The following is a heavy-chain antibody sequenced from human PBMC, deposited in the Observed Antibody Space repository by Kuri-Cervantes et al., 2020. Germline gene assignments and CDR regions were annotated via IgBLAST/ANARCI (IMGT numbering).Heavy chain of an antibody. Sequence: SETLSLTCAVSGGSISSNRWWSWVRQPPGKGLEWIGEIYHSGSTNYNPSLKSRVTISVDKSKNQFSLKLSSVTAADTAVYYCAREMTTVTTGGRAFDIWGQGTMVTVSS. V-gene: IGHV4-4*02. CDR3: AREMTTVTTGGRAFDI. D-gene: IGHD4-17*01. J-gene: IGHJ3*02. CDR2: IYHSGST. CDR1: GGSISSNRW.